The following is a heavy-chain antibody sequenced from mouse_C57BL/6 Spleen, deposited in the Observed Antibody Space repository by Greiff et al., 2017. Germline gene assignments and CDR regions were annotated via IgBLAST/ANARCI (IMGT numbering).Heavy chain of an antibody. Sequence: EVQLQESGPELVKPGDSVKISCKASGYSFTGYFMNWVMQSHGKSLEWIGRINPYNGDTFYNQKFKGKATLTVDKSSSTAHMELRSLTSEDSAVYYCTTGDGSSPMDYWGQGTSVTVSS. CDR2: INPYNGDT. V-gene: IGHV1-20*01. J-gene: IGHJ4*01. D-gene: IGHD2-3*01. CDR1: GYSFTGYF. CDR3: TTGDGSSPMDY.